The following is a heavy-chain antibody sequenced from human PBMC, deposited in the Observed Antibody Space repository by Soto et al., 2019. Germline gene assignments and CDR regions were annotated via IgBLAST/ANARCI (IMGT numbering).Heavy chain of an antibody. CDR3: AKAHYDFWSGTRDYFDN. D-gene: IGHD3-3*01. J-gene: IGHJ4*02. V-gene: IGHV3-30*18. CDR1: GFTFRHFA. CDR2: ISYDGSEE. Sequence: VLLVESGGGVVQSGRSLRLSCEASGFTFRHFAMHWVRQAPGKGLEWVAVISYDGSEEYYADSVKGRFTISRDKSGDTVYLQMDSLRVEDTAVYYCAKAHYDFWSGTRDYFDNWGQGTLVTVSP.